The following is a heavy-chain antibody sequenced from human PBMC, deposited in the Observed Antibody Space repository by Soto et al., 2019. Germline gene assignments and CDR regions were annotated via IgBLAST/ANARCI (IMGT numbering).Heavy chain of an antibody. CDR3: ARVGGFGATTIAY. D-gene: IGHD3-10*01. CDR1: GGSISSGDYY. CDR2: IYYSGST. J-gene: IGHJ4*02. V-gene: IGHV4-30-4*01. Sequence: QVQLQESGPGLVKPSQTLSLTCTVSGGSISSGDYYWSWIRQPPGKGLEWIGYIYYSGSTYYNPPLKCRVTISVDPSKNQYAPKLSSVPAADTAVYYCARVGGFGATTIAYWGQGTLVTVSS.